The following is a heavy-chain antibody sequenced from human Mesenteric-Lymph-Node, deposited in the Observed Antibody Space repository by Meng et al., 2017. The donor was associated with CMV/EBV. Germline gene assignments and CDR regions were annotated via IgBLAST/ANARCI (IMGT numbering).Heavy chain of an antibody. Sequence: GESLKISCKASGYKFTSYWIVWVRQMPGKGLEWMGMMNPSDSNIRYSPSFQGQVTFSVDKTITIAFLLWSSLKASDTAIYYCAKHYAAEGWFDPWGQGTLVTVSS. CDR1: GYKFTSYW. D-gene: IGHD2-2*01. V-gene: IGHV5-51*01. CDR3: AKHYAAEGWFDP. CDR2: MNPSDSNI. J-gene: IGHJ5*02.